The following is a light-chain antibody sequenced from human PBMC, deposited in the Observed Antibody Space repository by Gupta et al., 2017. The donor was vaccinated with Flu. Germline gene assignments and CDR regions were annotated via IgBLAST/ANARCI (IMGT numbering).Light chain of an antibody. CDR1: PSVSSTY. V-gene: IGKV3-20*01. Sequence: EIVLTQTPGTLSLSPRERATLSCRASPSVSSTYLAWYQQKPGQAPGLLIYGASIRSTGLPDRFSGSGSGTEFTLTISILEPEDFALYYCQQECSSPVTFGQGTKVEIK. J-gene: IGKJ1*01. CDR2: GAS. CDR3: QQECSSPVT.